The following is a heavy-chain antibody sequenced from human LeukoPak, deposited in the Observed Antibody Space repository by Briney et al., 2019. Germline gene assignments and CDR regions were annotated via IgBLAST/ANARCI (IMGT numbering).Heavy chain of an antibody. D-gene: IGHD6-19*01. CDR3: ASSSGWRPHDAFDI. J-gene: IGHJ3*02. CDR1: GFTFSSYG. V-gene: IGHV3-30*03. CDR2: ISYDGSNK. Sequence: PGGSLRLSCAASGFTFSSYGMHWVRQAPGKGLEWVAVISYDGSNKYYADSVKGRFTISRDNSKNSLYLQMNSLRAEDTAVYYCASSSGWRPHDAFDIWGQGTMVTVSS.